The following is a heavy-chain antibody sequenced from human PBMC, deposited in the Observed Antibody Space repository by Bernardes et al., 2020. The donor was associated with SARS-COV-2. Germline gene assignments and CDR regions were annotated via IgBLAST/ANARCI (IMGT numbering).Heavy chain of an antibody. CDR2: INHAGSIT. D-gene: IGHD1-7*01. J-gene: IGHJ4*02. CDR3: ATAGNYRFDD. Sequence: GGSLRLSCAASRFTLSSYWVHWIRQAPGKGLVWVSRINHAGSITYYADSVKGRFTISRDNAKNTLFLQMNSLRAEDTAVYYCATAGNYRFDDWGQGTMVTVSS. V-gene: IGHV3-74*01. CDR1: RFTLSSYW.